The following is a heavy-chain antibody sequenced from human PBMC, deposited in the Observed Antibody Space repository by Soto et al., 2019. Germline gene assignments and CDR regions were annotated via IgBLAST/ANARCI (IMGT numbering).Heavy chain of an antibody. V-gene: IGHV4-59*08. D-gene: IGHD2-15*01. Sequence: SETLSLTCTVSGGSISSYYWSWIRQPPGKGLEWIGYIYYSGSTNYNPSLKSRVTISVDTSKNQFSLKLSSVTAADTAVYYCARSPLGYCSGGSCITARDLYYMDVWGKGTTVTVSS. CDR2: IYYSGST. CDR1: GGSISSYY. CDR3: ARSPLGYCSGGSCITARDLYYMDV. J-gene: IGHJ6*03.